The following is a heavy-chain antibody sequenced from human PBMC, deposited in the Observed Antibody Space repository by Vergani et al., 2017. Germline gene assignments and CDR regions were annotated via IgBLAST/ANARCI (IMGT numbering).Heavy chain of an antibody. D-gene: IGHD3-10*01. Sequence: QVQLVQSGAEVKKPGSSVKVSCKASGGTFSSYAISWVRQAPGQGLEWMGGIIPIFGTANYAQKFQGRVTITADKSTSTAYMELSSLRSEDTAVYYCARNPKGGSGSYDAFDIWGQGTMVTVSS. V-gene: IGHV1-69*06. CDR2: IIPIFGTA. CDR1: GGTFSSYA. J-gene: IGHJ3*02. CDR3: ARNPKGGSGSYDAFDI.